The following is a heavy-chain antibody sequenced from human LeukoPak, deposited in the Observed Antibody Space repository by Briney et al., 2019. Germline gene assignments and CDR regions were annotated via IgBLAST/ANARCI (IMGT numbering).Heavy chain of an antibody. CDR1: GFAFSKSA. V-gene: IGHV3-30*04. Sequence: GGSLRLSCAASGFAFSKSAIHWVRQAPGKGLEWMAVILSDGMKTYYSDSVKGRFTTSRDNSNNTLYLQMNSLRAEDTAVYYCARDNEDYYGSGSSKFDPWGQGTLVTVSS. CDR3: ARDNEDYYGSGSSKFDP. D-gene: IGHD3-10*01. J-gene: IGHJ5*02. CDR2: ILSDGMKT.